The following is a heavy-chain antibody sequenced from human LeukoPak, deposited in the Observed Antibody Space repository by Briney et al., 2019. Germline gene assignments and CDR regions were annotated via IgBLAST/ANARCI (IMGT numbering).Heavy chain of an antibody. CDR1: GFTFSSYA. CDR2: IRGSVGTT. D-gene: IGHD1-26*01. Sequence: PGGSLRLSCIASGFTFSSYAMTWVRQAPGKRLEWVSGIRGSVGTTYSADSVKGRFTISRDNSKNTLYLQMNSLRAEDTATYYCARVIFNVWELYGPGDYWGQGTLVTVSS. CDR3: ARVIFNVWELYGPGDY. V-gene: IGHV3-23*01. J-gene: IGHJ4*02.